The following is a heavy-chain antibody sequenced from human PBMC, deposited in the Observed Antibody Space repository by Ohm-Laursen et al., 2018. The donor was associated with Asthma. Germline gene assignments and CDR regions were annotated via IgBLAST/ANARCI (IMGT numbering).Heavy chain of an antibody. D-gene: IGHD3-22*01. CDR3: ARTRSYYYDSSGYYRSLYYFDY. CDR1: GGSISSGGYY. J-gene: IGHJ4*02. Sequence: TLSLTCIVSGGSISSGGYYWSWIRQHPGKGLEWIGYIYYSGSTYYNPSLKSRVTISVDTSKNQFSLKLSSVTAADTAVYYCARTRSYYYDSSGYYRSLYYFDYWGQGTLVTVSS. V-gene: IGHV4-31*03. CDR2: IYYSGST.